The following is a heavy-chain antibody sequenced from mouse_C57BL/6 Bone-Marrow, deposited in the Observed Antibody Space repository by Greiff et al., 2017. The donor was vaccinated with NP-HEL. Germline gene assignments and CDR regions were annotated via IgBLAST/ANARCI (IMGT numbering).Heavy chain of an antibody. CDR1: GYTFTSYW. CDR3: ARNPFAY. CDR2: IDPSDSYT. J-gene: IGHJ3*01. Sequence: VQLQQSGAELVKPGASVKLSCKASGYTFTSYWMQWVKQRPGQGLEWIGEIDPSDSYTNYKKKFKGKATLPVDTSSRTAYMQLSSLTSEDHAVYYCARNPFAYWGQGTLVTVSA. V-gene: IGHV1-50*01.